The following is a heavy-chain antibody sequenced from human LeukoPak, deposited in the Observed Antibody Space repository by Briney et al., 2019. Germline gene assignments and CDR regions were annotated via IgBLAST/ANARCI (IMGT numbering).Heavy chain of an antibody. CDR3: ARRSYYDLDYFDY. D-gene: IGHD1-26*01. CDR2: ISTSGGST. V-gene: IGHV3-23*01. Sequence: GGSLRLSCAASGFSFSDYYMSWIRQAPGKGLAWVSAISTSGGSTYYADSVKGRFTISRDNSKNTLYLQMNSLRAEDTAVYYCARRSYYDLDYFDYWGQGTLVTVSS. J-gene: IGHJ4*02. CDR1: GFSFSDYY.